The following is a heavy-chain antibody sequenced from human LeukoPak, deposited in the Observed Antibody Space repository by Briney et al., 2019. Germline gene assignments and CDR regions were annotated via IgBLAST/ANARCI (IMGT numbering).Heavy chain of an antibody. D-gene: IGHD4-17*01. CDR1: GFTFSDYA. J-gene: IGHJ4*02. Sequence: GGSLRLSCAASGFTFSDYAMSWVRQAPGKGLEWVSAIHRSGANTYYGDSVKGRFTISRDNSKNTLYLQMNSLRTEDTAVYYCARAGDYYSTGDCWGQGVLVTVSS. V-gene: IGHV3-23*01. CDR3: ARAGDYYSTGDC. CDR2: IHRSGANT.